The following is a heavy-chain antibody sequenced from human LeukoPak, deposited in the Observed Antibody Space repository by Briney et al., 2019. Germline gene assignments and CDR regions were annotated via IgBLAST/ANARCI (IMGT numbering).Heavy chain of an antibody. V-gene: IGHV1-2*02. Sequence: ASVKVSCKASGYTFTGYYMHWVRQAPGQGLEWMGWINPNSGGTNYAQKFQGRVTMTRDTSISTAYMELSRLRSEDTALYYCAKVLYYDILTGPLKDWGQGTLVTVSS. CDR3: AKVLYYDILTGPLKD. D-gene: IGHD3-9*01. J-gene: IGHJ4*02. CDR1: GYTFTGYY. CDR2: INPNSGGT.